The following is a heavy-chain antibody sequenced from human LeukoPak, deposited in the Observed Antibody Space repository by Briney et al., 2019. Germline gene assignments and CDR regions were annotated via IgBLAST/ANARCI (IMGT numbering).Heavy chain of an antibody. V-gene: IGHV4-4*02. CDR3: ARDRREWELAYAFDI. J-gene: IGHJ3*02. CDR1: GGSISSSNW. Sequence: SGTLSLTCAVSGGSISSSNWWSWVRQPPGKGLEWIGEIYHSGSTNYNPSLKSRVTMSVDTSKNQFSLRVSSVAAADTAVYYCARDRREWELAYAFDIWGQGTMVTVSS. CDR2: IYHSGST. D-gene: IGHD1-26*01.